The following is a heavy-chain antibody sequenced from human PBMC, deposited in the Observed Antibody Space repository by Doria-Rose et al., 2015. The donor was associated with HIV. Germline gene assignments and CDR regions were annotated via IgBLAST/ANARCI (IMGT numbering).Heavy chain of an antibody. CDR3: ARFRPSRGIYYSLDV. CDR2: IYSSGST. CDR1: GGSISSYY. Sequence: VSGGSISSYYWNWIRQPPGKGLEWIGYIYSSGSTHYNSSLKSRVTISIDTSKNQFSLKLSSVTAADTVVYYCARFRPSRGIYYSLDVWGKGTTVTVSS. J-gene: IGHJ6*03. D-gene: IGHD3-10*01. V-gene: IGHV4-4*09.